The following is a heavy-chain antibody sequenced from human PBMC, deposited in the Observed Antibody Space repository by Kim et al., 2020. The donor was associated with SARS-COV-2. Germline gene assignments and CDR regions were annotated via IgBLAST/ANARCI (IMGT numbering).Heavy chain of an antibody. CDR3: ARGWNYYDSSGYGAFDY. J-gene: IGHJ4*02. CDR1: GFTFSSYS. V-gene: IGHV3-21*01. D-gene: IGHD3-22*01. CDR2: ISSSSSYI. Sequence: GGSLRLSCAASGFTFSSYSMNWVRQAPGKGLEWVSSISSSSSYIYYADSVKGRFTISRDNAKNSLYLQMNSLRAEDTAVYYCARGWNYYDSSGYGAFDYWGQGTLVTVSS.